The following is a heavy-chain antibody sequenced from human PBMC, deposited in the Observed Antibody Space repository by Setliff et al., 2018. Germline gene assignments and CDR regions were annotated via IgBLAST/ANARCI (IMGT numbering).Heavy chain of an antibody. Sequence: PSETLSLTCTVSGGSVGSDFSYWTWIRQPAGKGLEWIGQIYTSWSTNYNPSLKSRVTISLDASKSQFSLRLNSVTAADTAVYYCARTGTYRYFDYWGRGTLVTVSS. CDR1: GGSVGSDFSY. CDR2: IYTSWST. J-gene: IGHJ4*02. V-gene: IGHV4-61*09. D-gene: IGHD1-1*01. CDR3: ARTGTYRYFDY.